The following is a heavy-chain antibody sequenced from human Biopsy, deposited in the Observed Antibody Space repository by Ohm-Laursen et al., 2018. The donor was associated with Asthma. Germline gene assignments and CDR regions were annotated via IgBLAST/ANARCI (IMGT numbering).Heavy chain of an antibody. CDR2: IYDSGST. CDR3: ARRASHWLAYYFDS. J-gene: IGHJ4*02. Sequence: TLSLTCCVSGGSISSGGYYWSWIRQHPGKGLEWIGYIYDSGSTYYNPSLKSRLTIAVDPSKNQFSLRLSSVTAADTAVYYCARRASHWLAYYFDSWGQGTLVTVSS. CDR1: GGSISSGGYY. D-gene: IGHD6-19*01. V-gene: IGHV4-31*03.